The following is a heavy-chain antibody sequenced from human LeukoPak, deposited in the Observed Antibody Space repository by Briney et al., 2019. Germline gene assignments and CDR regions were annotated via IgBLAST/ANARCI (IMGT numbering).Heavy chain of an antibody. V-gene: IGHV3-23*01. CDR2: ISGSGGST. CDR1: GFTFSSYA. Sequence: PGGSLRLSCAASGFTFSSYAMSWVRQAPGKGLEWVSAISGSGGSTYYADSVKGRFTISRDNSKNTLYLQMNSLRAEDTAVYYCAKDRRYCSGGSCSPHDAFDIWGQGTMVTVSS. J-gene: IGHJ3*02. D-gene: IGHD2-15*01. CDR3: AKDRRYCSGGSCSPHDAFDI.